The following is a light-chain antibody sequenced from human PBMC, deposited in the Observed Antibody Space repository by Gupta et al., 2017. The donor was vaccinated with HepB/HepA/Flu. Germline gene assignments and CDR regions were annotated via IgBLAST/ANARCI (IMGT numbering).Light chain of an antibody. Sequence: QSTLTQPASVSGSPGQSITISCTGTSNDVGSYNFVSWYQQYPGKAHKLMIYEVTKRPSGVSNRFSGSKSGNTASLTISGLQAEDEADYYCCSYARSSSLVFGRGTKLTVI. CDR2: EVT. CDR1: SNDVGSYNF. J-gene: IGLJ2*01. CDR3: CSYARSSSLV. V-gene: IGLV2-23*02.